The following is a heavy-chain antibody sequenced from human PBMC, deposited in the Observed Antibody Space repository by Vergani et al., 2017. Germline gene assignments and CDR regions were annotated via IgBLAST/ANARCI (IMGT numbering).Heavy chain of an antibody. D-gene: IGHD6-19*01. CDR2: ISASGNA. J-gene: IGHJ3*01. Sequence: QVQLQASGPGRVKPSQTLSLTCTMSGGSISAGYYFWSWIRQPAGKGLEWLGHISASGNASHSPSLKTRVSMSVDTSKNQFSLTVTSVTAADTAIYFCGRRGGGYSGGKVHPLRTAFDVWGHGTVVTVSS. CDR3: GRRGGGYSGGKVHPLRTAFDV. V-gene: IGHV4-61*02. CDR1: GGSISAGYYF.